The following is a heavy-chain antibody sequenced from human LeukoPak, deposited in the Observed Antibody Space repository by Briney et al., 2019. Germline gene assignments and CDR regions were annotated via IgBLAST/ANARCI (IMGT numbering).Heavy chain of an antibody. J-gene: IGHJ5*02. CDR1: GYTFTSYD. V-gene: IGHV1-8*01. Sequence: ASVKVSCKASGYTFTSYDINWLRQATGQGLEWMGWMNPNSGNTGYAQKFQGRVTMTRNTSISTAYMELSSLRSEDTAVYYCARGGYYYDSSGPRGFDPWGQGTLVTVSS. CDR2: MNPNSGNT. CDR3: ARGGYYYDSSGPRGFDP. D-gene: IGHD3-22*01.